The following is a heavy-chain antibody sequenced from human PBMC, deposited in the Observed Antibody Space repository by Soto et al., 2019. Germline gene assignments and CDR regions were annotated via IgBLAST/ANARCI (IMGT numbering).Heavy chain of an antibody. V-gene: IGHV1-69*01. CDR3: ASGASRWYPYCFDS. Sequence: QAQVVQSGAEVRKPGSSVKLSCKASEGTFNSYAIAWVRQAPGQGLEWMGGIIPYYNTLNYAQKFQDRVTITEDDSTNTVYMELSSLRSDETAVYFCASGASRWYPYCFDSWAQGTLVTVSS. CDR2: IIPYYNTL. CDR1: EGTFNSYA. J-gene: IGHJ4*02. D-gene: IGHD6-13*01.